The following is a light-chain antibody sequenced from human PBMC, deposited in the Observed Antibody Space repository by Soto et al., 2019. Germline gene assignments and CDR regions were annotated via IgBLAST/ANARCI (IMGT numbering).Light chain of an antibody. CDR2: GAS. Sequence: DIQMTQSPPSLSASVGGRVSITCRASQSITTFVNWLQQKPGKAPKVLIFGASNLQTGVPSRFSAGGFGTDFTLTISNLQPEDAAIYFCQQSFGMPGSFGHGTRLDIK. CDR3: QQSFGMPGS. V-gene: IGKV1-39*01. CDR1: QSITTF. J-gene: IGKJ5*01.